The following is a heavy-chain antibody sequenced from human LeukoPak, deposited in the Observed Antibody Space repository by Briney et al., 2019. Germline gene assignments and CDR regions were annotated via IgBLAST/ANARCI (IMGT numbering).Heavy chain of an antibody. CDR2: INHSGST. D-gene: IGHD6-6*01. V-gene: IGHV4-34*01. CDR3: ARATEGYSSSVVYMDV. Sequence: SETLSLTCAVYDGSFTDYHSTWIRQPPGKGLEWIGEINHSGSTRYSPSLKSRVTISVDTPKNQFSLKLSSVTAADTAVYYCARATEGYSSSVVYMDVWGKGTTVTVSS. J-gene: IGHJ6*03. CDR1: DGSFTDYH.